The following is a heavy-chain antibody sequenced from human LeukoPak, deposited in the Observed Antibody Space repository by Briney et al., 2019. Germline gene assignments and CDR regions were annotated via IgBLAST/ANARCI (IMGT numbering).Heavy chain of an antibody. D-gene: IGHD3-10*01. CDR2: IYYSGST. CDR3: ARDYYGSVKYGMDV. Sequence: SETLSLTCTVSGGSISSYYWSWIRQPPGKGLEWIGYIYYSGSTNFNPSLKSRVTISVDTSKNQFSLKLSSVTAADTAVYYCARDYYGSVKYGMDVWGQGTTVTVSS. V-gene: IGHV4-59*01. J-gene: IGHJ6*02. CDR1: GGSISSYY.